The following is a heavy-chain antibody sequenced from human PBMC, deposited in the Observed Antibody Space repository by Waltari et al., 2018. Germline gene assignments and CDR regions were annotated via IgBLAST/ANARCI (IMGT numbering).Heavy chain of an antibody. J-gene: IGHJ4*02. V-gene: IGHV1-24*01. D-gene: IGHD3-16*01. CDR1: GFTLSELS. CDR3: ATLGAVIIGTTKTDFDY. Sequence: QVQVVQSGAEVKKPGASVKVSCKVSGFTLSELSMPWGRQAPGKGLEWMGGFDPEDGAIIYAQKFQGRVTMTEDTSTDTAYMELSSLRSEDTALYYCATLGAVIIGTTKTDFDYWGQGTLVTVSS. CDR2: FDPEDGAI.